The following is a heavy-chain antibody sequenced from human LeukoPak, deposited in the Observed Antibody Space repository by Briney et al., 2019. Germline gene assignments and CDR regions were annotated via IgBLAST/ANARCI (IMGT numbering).Heavy chain of an antibody. CDR3: AKQSWSLFDP. V-gene: IGHV4-59*08. CDR2: VHYSGGT. CDR1: GTSVNTYY. D-gene: IGHD6-13*01. Sequence: SETLSLTCTVSGTSVNTYYWSWIRQTPGKALEWIGFVHYSGGTSYTPSLRGRVTISLDTSKNQFSLRLTSVTAADTAVYYCAKQSWSLFDPCGQGTLVTVSS. J-gene: IGHJ5*02.